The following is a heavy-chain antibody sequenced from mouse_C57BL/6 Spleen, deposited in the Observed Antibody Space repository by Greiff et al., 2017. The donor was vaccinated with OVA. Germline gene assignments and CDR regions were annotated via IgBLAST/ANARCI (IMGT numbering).Heavy chain of an antibody. J-gene: IGHJ1*03. CDR2: IDPSDSYT. V-gene: IGHV1-69*01. CDR1: GYTFTSYW. Sequence: QVQLQQPGAELVMPGASVKLSCKASGYTFTSYWMHWVKQRPGQGLEWIGAIDPSDSYTTYNQKFKGKSTLTVDKSSSTAYIQLRSLTSEDSAVYYSARGGWFRYFDVWGTGTTVTVSS. CDR3: ARGGWFRYFDV. D-gene: IGHD1-1*02.